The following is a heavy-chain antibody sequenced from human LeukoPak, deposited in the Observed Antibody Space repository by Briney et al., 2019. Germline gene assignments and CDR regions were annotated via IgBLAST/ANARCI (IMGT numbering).Heavy chain of an antibody. CDR3: ARGRTYYYDSSGYYDY. CDR2: IIPIFGTA. J-gene: IGHJ4*02. D-gene: IGHD3-22*01. V-gene: IGHV1-69*13. CDR1: GGTFSSYA. Sequence: GASVKVSCKASGGTFSSYAISWVRQAPGQGLEWMGGIIPIFGTANYAQKFQGRVTITADESTSTAYMELSSLRSEDTAVYYCARGRTYYYDSSGYYDYWGQGTLVTVSS.